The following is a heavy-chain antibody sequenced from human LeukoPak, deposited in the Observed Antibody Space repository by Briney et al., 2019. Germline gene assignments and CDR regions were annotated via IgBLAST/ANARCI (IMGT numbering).Heavy chain of an antibody. CDR1: GFTFSSYS. CDR3: ARDNKRYFDWLHRWAFDI. Sequence: PGGSLRLSCAASGFTFSSYSMNWVRQAPGKGLEWVSSISSSSSCIYYADSVKGRFTISRDNAKNSLYLQMNSLRAEDTAVYYCARDNKRYFDWLHRWAFDIWGQGTRVTVAS. D-gene: IGHD3-9*01. V-gene: IGHV3-21*01. CDR2: ISSSSSCI. J-gene: IGHJ3*02.